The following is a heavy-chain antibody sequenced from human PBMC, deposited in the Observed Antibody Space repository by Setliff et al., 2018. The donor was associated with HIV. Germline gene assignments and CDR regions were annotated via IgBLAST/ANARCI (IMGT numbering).Heavy chain of an antibody. D-gene: IGHD3-22*01. J-gene: IGHJ5*02. CDR2: ISPTGNT. CDR3: ASRVYYYDSSGYLREEGFDP. V-gene: IGHV4-4*02. CDR1: GGSISSSNW. Sequence: PSETLSLTCAVSGGSISSSNWWSWVRQPPGKGLEWIGYISPTGNTNYNPSLKSRVTISTDTSKNQFSLNLTSVTAADTAVYYCASRVYYYDSSGYLREEGFDPWGQGTLVTVSS.